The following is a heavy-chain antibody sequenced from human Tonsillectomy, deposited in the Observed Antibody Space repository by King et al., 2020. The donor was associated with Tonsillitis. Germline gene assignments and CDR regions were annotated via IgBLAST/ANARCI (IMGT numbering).Heavy chain of an antibody. D-gene: IGHD6-13*01. CDR3: AREPYSSSWDDAFDI. J-gene: IGHJ3*02. CDR2: INPNSGGT. Sequence: QLVRSGAEVKKPGASVKVSCKASGYTFTGYYMHWVRQAPGQGLEWMGWINPNSGGTNYAQKFQGRVTMTRDTSISTAYMELSRLRSDDTAVYYCAREPYSSSWDDAFDIWGQGTMVTVSS. V-gene: IGHV1-2*02. CDR1: GYTFTGYY.